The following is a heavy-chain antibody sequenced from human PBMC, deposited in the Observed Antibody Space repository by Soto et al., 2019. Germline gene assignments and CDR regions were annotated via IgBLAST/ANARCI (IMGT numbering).Heavy chain of an antibody. CDR1: GFTSSSYG. Sequence: PGGSLRLSCAASGFTSSSYGMHWVRQAPGKGLEWVAVISYDGSNKYYADSVKGRFTISRDNSKNTLYLQMNSLRAEDTAVYYCAKDLGELRYFDWFLDPFDYWSQGTLVTVSS. V-gene: IGHV3-30*18. CDR2: ISYDGSNK. J-gene: IGHJ4*02. D-gene: IGHD3-9*01. CDR3: AKDLGELRYFDWFLDPFDY.